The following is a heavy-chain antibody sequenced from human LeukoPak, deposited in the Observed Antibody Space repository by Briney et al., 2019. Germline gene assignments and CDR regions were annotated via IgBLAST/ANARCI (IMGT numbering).Heavy chain of an antibody. J-gene: IGHJ6*02. CDR2: IGGSNGIT. CDR3: ARGTHQSQSSPLPHYYYGMDV. V-gene: IGHV3-23*01. CDR1: RFTFNSYA. D-gene: IGHD2-2*01. Sequence: HPGGSLRLSCAASRFTFNSYAMSWVRQAPGKGLEWVSVIGGSNGITFYVGSVKGRFSISRDNTKNTLYLQMSSLRPDDTAVYYCARGTHQSQSSPLPHYYYGMDVWGQGTTVAVSS.